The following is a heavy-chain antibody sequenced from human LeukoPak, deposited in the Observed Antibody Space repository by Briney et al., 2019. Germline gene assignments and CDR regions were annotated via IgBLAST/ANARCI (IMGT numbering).Heavy chain of an antibody. CDR2: IIPVFGTA. CDR3: ARDRVVGLGIDNAFDI. V-gene: IGHV1-69*13. Sequence: SVTVSCKASGGTFSTYAISWVRQAPGQGLEWMGGIIPVFGTANYAQKFQGRVTITADESTSTAYMELSSLRSEDTAVFYCARDRVVGLGIDNAFDIWGHGTMVTVSS. CDR1: GGTFSTYA. J-gene: IGHJ3*02. D-gene: IGHD2-15*01.